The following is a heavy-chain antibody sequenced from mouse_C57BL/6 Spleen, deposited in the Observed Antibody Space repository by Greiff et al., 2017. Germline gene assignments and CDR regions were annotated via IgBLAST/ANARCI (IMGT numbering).Heavy chain of an antibody. D-gene: IGHD2-4*01. CDR3: ARTGYDYDTDYYAMDY. Sequence: VQLQQSGPELVKPGASVKISCKASGYTFTDYYMNWVKQSHGKSLEWIGDINPNNGGTSYNQKFKGKATLTVDKSSSTAYMELRSLTSEDSAVYYCARTGYDYDTDYYAMDYWGQGTSVTVSS. V-gene: IGHV1-26*01. CDR1: GYTFTDYY. J-gene: IGHJ4*01. CDR2: INPNNGGT.